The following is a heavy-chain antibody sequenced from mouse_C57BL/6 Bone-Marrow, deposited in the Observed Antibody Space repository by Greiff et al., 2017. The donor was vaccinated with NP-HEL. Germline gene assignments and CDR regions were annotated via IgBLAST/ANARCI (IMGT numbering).Heavy chain of an antibody. CDR2: ISNGGGST. CDR3: AVPLYAMDC. CDR1: GFTFSDYY. J-gene: IGHJ4*01. Sequence: DVQLVESGGGLVQPGGSLKLSCAASGFTFSDYYMYWVRQTPEKRLEWVAYISNGGGSTYYPDTVKGRFTISRDNAKNTLYLQMSRLKSEDTAMYYCAVPLYAMDCWGQGTSVTVSS. D-gene: IGHD2-14*01. V-gene: IGHV5-12*01.